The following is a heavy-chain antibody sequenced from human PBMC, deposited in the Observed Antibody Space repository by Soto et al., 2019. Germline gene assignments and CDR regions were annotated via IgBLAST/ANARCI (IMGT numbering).Heavy chain of an antibody. CDR3: AKEGGSWFPYYFDY. D-gene: IGHD6-13*01. CDR2: ISYDGSNK. V-gene: IGHV3-30*18. J-gene: IGHJ4*02. Sequence: GGSLRLSCAASGFTFSSYGMHWVRQAPGKGLEWVAVISYDGSNKYYADSVKGRFTISRDNSKNTLYLQMNSLRAEDTAVYYCAKEGGSWFPYYFDYWGQGTLVTVSS. CDR1: GFTFSSYG.